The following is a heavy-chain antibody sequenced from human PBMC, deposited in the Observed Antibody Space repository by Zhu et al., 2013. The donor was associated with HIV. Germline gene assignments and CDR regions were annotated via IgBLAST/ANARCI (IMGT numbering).Heavy chain of an antibody. J-gene: IGHJ4*02. CDR1: GYTFTDYY. Sequence: VQLVQSGAAVMKPGTSVKISCKASGYTFTDYYMHWVRQAPGQGLEWMGWINPNSGATNYAQKFQGRVTVTRDTSISTVYMEVSRLRSDDTAVYFCARDHQSSILRGVKFDYWGQGTLVTVSS. D-gene: IGHD3-10*01. CDR2: INPNSGAT. V-gene: IGHV1-2*02. CDR3: ARDHQSSILRGVKFDY.